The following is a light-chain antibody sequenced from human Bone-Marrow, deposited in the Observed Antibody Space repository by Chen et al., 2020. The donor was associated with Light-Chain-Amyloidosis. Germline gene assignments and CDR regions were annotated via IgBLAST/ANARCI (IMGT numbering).Light chain of an antibody. CDR2: GSS. CDR1: QTISSNY. CDR3: QQYGTSPLT. Sequence: ETALTQCPGTLSLSPGEGANPSCRGSQTISSNYLTWYQQKFGQAPRLLIYGSSSRATGIPDRFTGSGSGTDFTLTINSLEPEDFAMYYCQQYGTSPLTFGGGTKVEIK. V-gene: IGKV3-20*01. J-gene: IGKJ4*01.